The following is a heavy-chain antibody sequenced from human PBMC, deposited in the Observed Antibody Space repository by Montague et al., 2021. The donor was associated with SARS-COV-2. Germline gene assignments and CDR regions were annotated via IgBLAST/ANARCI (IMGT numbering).Heavy chain of an antibody. Sequence: SETLSLTCTVSGDSISSYHWSWIRQPPGKGLEWIGYLYNSGSAIYNASLKSRVTMSLDTSKNQFALTLSSVTAADTAVYYCARLRRGTYYVSFDPWGQGALVSVSS. J-gene: IGHJ5*02. CDR2: LYNSGSA. D-gene: IGHD1-26*01. V-gene: IGHV4-59*12. CDR3: ARLRRGTYYVSFDP. CDR1: GDSISSYH.